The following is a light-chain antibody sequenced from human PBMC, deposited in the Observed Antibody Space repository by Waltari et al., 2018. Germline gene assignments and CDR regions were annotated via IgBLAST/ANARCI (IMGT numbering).Light chain of an antibody. J-gene: IGLJ3*02. CDR2: VNSDGTH. CDR3: QTGGHGTWV. V-gene: IGLV4-69*01. CDR1: SGHSSNI. Sequence: QLVLTQSPSASASLGASIKLTCTLSSGHSSNIIAWLQQQPERGPRYLMKVNSDGTHSKGDDIPERFSSSSSGAERYLTISSLQSEDEADYYCQTGGHGTWVFGGGTKVTVL.